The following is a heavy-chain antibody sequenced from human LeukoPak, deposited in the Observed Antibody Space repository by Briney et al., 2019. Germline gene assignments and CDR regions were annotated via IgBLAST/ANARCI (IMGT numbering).Heavy chain of an antibody. CDR2: IYYSGST. CDR3: ARAVSSSWYSHPNWFDP. Sequence: SETLSLTCTASGGSISSSSYYWGWIRQPPGKGLEWIGSIYYSGSTYYNPSLKSRVTISVDTSKNQFSLKLSSVTAADTAVYYCARAVSSSWYSHPNWFDPWGQGTLITVSS. J-gene: IGHJ5*02. D-gene: IGHD6-13*01. V-gene: IGHV4-39*07. CDR1: GGSISSSSYY.